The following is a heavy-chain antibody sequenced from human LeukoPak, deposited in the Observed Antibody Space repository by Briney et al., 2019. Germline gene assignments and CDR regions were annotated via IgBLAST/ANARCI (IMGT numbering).Heavy chain of an antibody. Sequence: PGGSLRLSCAASGFTVSSNYMSWVRQAPGKGLEWVSVIYSGGSTYYADSVKGRFTISRDNSKNTLYLQMNSLRAEDTAVYYCARDFGKDSSGYFTYWGQGTLVTVSS. CDR3: ARDFGKDSSGYFTY. CDR1: GFTVSSNY. V-gene: IGHV3-66*01. D-gene: IGHD3-22*01. J-gene: IGHJ4*02. CDR2: IYSGGST.